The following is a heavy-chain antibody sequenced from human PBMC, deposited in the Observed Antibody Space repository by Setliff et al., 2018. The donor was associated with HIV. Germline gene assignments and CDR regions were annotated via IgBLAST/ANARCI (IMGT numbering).Heavy chain of an antibody. CDR2: IYYSGST. D-gene: IGHD3-22*01. Sequence: SETLSLTCSVSGDSISSSSYYWGWIRQPPGKGLEWIGSIYYSGSTYYNPSLNSRVTISVDASKNQFSLRLSSVTAADTAVYYCASLPPLYDSSGYYFDYWGQGTLVTVSS. J-gene: IGHJ4*02. CDR3: ASLPPLYDSSGYYFDY. CDR1: GDSISSSSYY. V-gene: IGHV4-39*01.